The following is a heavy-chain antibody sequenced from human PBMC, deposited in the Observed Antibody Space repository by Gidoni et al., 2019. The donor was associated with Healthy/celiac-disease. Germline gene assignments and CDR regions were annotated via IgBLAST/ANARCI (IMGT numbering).Heavy chain of an antibody. CDR1: AFPFSSYS. CDR2: ISSSSTYR. V-gene: IGHV3-21*01. Sequence: EVHLVESVGGLLQPGVSLRLSCPASAFPFSSYSMNWVRQAPGKGLEWVSSISSSSTYRYYADSVKGRFTISRDNAKNSRSLQMNRLRAEDTAVYYCARSPWVPSSSSVNFDYWGQGTLVTVSS. D-gene: IGHD6-6*01. J-gene: IGHJ4*02. CDR3: ARSPWVPSSSSVNFDY.